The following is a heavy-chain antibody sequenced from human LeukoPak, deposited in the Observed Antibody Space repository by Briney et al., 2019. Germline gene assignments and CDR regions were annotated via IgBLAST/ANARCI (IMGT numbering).Heavy chain of an antibody. Sequence: ASVKVSCKASGYTFTSYGISWVRQAPGQGLEWMGWISAYNGNTNYAQKLQGRVTMTTDTSTSTAYMELRSLRSDDTAVYYCARDLLGIAVAGPTNWFDPWGQGTLITVSS. CDR3: ARDLLGIAVAGPTNWFDP. D-gene: IGHD6-19*01. CDR1: GYTFTSYG. V-gene: IGHV1-18*01. CDR2: ISAYNGNT. J-gene: IGHJ5*02.